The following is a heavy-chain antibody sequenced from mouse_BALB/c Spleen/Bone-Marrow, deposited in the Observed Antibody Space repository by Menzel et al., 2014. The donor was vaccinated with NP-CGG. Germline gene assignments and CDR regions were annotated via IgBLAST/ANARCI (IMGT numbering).Heavy chain of an antibody. V-gene: IGHV1-80*01. CDR1: GYAISSYW. CDR2: IYPGDGDT. Sequence: VQLVESGAELVRPGSSVKISCKASGYAISSYWMNWVKQRPGQGLEWIGQIYPGDGDTNYNGKFKGKATLTADKSSSTAYMQISSLTSEDSAVYFCARGRGWYLGYWGQGTTLTVSS. J-gene: IGHJ2*01. D-gene: IGHD2-3*01. CDR3: ARGRGWYLGY.